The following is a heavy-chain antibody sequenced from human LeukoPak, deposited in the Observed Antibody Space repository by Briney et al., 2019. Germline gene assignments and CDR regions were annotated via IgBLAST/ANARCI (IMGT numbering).Heavy chain of an antibody. CDR3: AREVVGLFGSGSYLDY. D-gene: IGHD3-10*01. J-gene: IGHJ4*02. CDR2: MNPNSGNT. CDR1: GYTFTSYD. V-gene: IGHV1-8*01. Sequence: GASVKVSCKASGYTFTSYDINWVRQATGQGLEWMGWMNPNSGNTGYAQKFQGRVTMTRNTSISTAYMELSSLRSEDTAVYYCAREVVGLFGSGSYLDYWGQGTLVTVSS.